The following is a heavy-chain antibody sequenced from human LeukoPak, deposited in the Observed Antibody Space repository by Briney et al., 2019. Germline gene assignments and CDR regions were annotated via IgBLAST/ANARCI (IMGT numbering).Heavy chain of an antibody. D-gene: IGHD5-12*01. V-gene: IGHV3-74*01. Sequence: GGSPRLSCAASGFTFSNYWMHWVRQAPGKGLVWVSRINSDGSTTNYADSVKGRFTISRDNAKSTLHLQMNSLRAEDTAVYYCARDLDGYRSGDGAWGQGTLVTVSS. J-gene: IGHJ5*02. CDR3: ARDLDGYRSGDGA. CDR1: GFTFSNYW. CDR2: INSDGSTT.